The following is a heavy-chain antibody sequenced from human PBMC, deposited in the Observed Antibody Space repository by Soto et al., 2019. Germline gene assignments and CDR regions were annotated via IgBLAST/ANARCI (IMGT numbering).Heavy chain of an antibody. J-gene: IGHJ6*02. V-gene: IGHV2-5*02. CDR1: GFSLSTSGVG. D-gene: IGHD1-26*01. CDR3: ALIVGGSYWYYYGMDV. CDR2: IYWDDDK. Sequence: QITLKESGPTLVKPTQTLTLTCTFSGFSLSTSGVGVGWIRQPPGKALEWLALIYWDDDKRYSPSLKSRLTTTKATYNNQVVLTMTNMDPVDTATYYGALIVGGSYWYYYGMDVWGQGTTVTVSS.